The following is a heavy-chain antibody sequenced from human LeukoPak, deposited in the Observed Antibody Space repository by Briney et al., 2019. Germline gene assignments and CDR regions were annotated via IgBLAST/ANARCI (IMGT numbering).Heavy chain of an antibody. J-gene: IGHJ3*02. CDR3: ARVLRYDNSGHDSFDI. CDR2: LSSRSRYI. Sequence: ETLSLTCVVYGGSFSGYHWSWIRQSPGKGLEWVSSLSSRSRYIYYADSLKGRFTISRDNAKNSLYLQMNSLRAEDTAVYYCARVLRYDNSGHDSFDIWDQGTMVTVSS. D-gene: IGHD3-22*01. V-gene: IGHV3-21*01. CDR1: GGSFSGYH.